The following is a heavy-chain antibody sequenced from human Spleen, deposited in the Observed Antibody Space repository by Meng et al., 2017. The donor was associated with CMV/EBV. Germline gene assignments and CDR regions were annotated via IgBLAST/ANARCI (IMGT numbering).Heavy chain of an antibody. V-gene: IGHV1-18*01. CDR2: ISGYNDNT. Sequence: ASVKVSCKASGYSFPTYGITWVRQAPGEGLEWMGWISGYNDNTNYAQKFQGRVTMTTDRSTSTAYMEMRSLRSEDTAVYYCASPYYDFWSGYDYFDYWGQGTLVTVSS. CDR1: GYSFPTYG. D-gene: IGHD3-3*01. J-gene: IGHJ4*02. CDR3: ASPYYDFWSGYDYFDY.